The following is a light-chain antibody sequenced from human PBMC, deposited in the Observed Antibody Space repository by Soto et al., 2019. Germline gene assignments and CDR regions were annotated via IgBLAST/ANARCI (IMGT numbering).Light chain of an antibody. CDR3: SSSPATSTLWV. J-gene: IGLJ3*02. Sequence: QSVLTQPASVSGSPGQSITISCTGTSSDVGGYDHVSWYQQNPGKAPKLIISEVSDRPSGVSSRFSGSKSGNTASLTISGLHAEDEAAYFCSSSPATSTLWVFGGGTKVTVL. CDR2: EVS. CDR1: SSDVGGYDH. V-gene: IGLV2-14*01.